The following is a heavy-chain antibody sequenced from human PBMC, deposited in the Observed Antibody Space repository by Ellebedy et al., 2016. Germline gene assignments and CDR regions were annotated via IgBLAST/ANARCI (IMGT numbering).Heavy chain of an antibody. CDR2: INAGNGNT. D-gene: IGHD1-1*01. CDR1: GYTFTGYY. CDR3: ARAWTAAPIDY. J-gene: IGHJ4*02. V-gene: IGHV1-3*01. Sequence: ASVKVSCKASGYTFTGYYMHWVRQAPGQGLEWMGWINAGNGNTKYSQKFQGRVTITRDTSASTAYMELSSPRSEDTAVYYCARAWTAAPIDYWGQGTLVTVSS.